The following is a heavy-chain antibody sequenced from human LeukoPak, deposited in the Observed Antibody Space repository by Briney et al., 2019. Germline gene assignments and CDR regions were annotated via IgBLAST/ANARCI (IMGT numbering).Heavy chain of an antibody. V-gene: IGHV4-59*01. CDR1: GGSISSYY. D-gene: IGHD3-16*01. Sequence: SETLSLTCTVSGGSISSYYWSWIRQPPGKGLEWIGYIYYSGSTNYNPSLKSRVTISVDTSKNQFSLKLSSGTAASTAVEYWWRDSGGVSCGRGGFDYWGQGTLVTVSS. CDR2: IYYSGST. J-gene: IGHJ4*02. CDR3: WRDSGGVSCGRGGFDY.